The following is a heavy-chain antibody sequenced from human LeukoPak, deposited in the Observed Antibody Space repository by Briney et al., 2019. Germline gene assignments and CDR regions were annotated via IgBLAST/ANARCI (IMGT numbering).Heavy chain of an antibody. CDR1: GYTFTAYY. J-gene: IGHJ3*02. CDR3: ARDCAKDAFDI. CDR2: INPNSGGT. Sequence: AASVKVSCKASGYTFTAYYLHWVRQAPGQGLEWMGWINPNSGGTNYAQKFQGRVTMTRDTSISTAYMELSRLRSDDTAVYYCARDCAKDAFDIWGQGTMVTVSS. V-gene: IGHV1-2*02.